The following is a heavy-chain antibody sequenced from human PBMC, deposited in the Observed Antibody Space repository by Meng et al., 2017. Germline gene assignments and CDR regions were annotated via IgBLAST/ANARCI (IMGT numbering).Heavy chain of an antibody. CDR1: GYTFTGYY. Sequence: QLNVVQFGAEVKKPGASVKVACKASGYTFTGYYMHWVRQAPGQGLEWMGRINPNSGGTNYAQKFQGRVTMTRDTSISTAYMELSRLRSDDTAVYYCARSERYVLGLDYWGQGTLVTVSS. D-gene: IGHD1-26*01. CDR2: INPNSGGT. J-gene: IGHJ4*02. CDR3: ARSERYVLGLDY. V-gene: IGHV1-2*06.